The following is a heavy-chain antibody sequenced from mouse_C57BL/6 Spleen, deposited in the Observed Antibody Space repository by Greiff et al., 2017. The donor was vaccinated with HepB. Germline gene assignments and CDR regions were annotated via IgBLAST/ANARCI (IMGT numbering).Heavy chain of an antibody. CDR1: GYTFTDYY. Sequence: QVQLQQSGAELVKPGASVKISCKASGYTFTDYYINWVKQRPGKGLEWIGKIGPGSGSTYDNEKFKGKATLTADKSSSTAYMQLCSLTSEDSAVYFGADWCGSSGRYYFDYWGQGTTLTVSS. V-gene: IGHV1-77*01. D-gene: IGHD1-3*01. CDR2: IGPGSGST. J-gene: IGHJ2*01. CDR3: ADWCGSSGRYYFDY.